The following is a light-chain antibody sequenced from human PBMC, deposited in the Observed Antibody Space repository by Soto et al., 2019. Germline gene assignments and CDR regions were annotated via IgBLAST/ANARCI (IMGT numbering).Light chain of an antibody. Sequence: QSALTQHASVSGSPGQSITISCTGTSSDVGGYDYVSWYQQLPGKAPKLLIYDVNNRPSGVSHRFSGSKSGNTASLAISGLQAEEEADYYCSSYTGSGTFVFGTGTKLTVL. CDR1: SSDVGGYDY. CDR3: SSYTGSGTFV. CDR2: DVN. V-gene: IGLV2-14*01. J-gene: IGLJ1*01.